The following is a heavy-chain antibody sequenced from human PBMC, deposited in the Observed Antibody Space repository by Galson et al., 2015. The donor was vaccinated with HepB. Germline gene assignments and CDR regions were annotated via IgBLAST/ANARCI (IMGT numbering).Heavy chain of an antibody. V-gene: IGHV3-21*01. D-gene: IGHD6-19*01. J-gene: IGHJ4*02. Sequence: SLRLSCAASGFTFSSYSMNWVRQAPGKGLEWVSSISSSSSYIYYADSVKGRFTISRDNAKNSLYLQMNSLRAEDTAAYYCAREGIAVAGTFHYWGQGTLVTVSS. CDR2: ISSSSSYI. CDR1: GFTFSSYS. CDR3: AREGIAVAGTFHY.